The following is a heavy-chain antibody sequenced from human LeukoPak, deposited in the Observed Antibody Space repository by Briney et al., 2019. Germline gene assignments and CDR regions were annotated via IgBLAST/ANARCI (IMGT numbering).Heavy chain of an antibody. D-gene: IGHD3-10*01. J-gene: IGHJ4*02. CDR2: IYYSGST. CDR1: GGSISGHY. CDR3: ATGRLNYGYLDY. Sequence: PSETLSLTCTVSGGSISGHYCSWIRQPPGKELEWIGHIYYSGSTNYNPSLKSRFTISVDTSKNEFSLKVTSVTTADTAMYYCATGRLNYGYLDYWGQGTLVTVSS. V-gene: IGHV4-59*11.